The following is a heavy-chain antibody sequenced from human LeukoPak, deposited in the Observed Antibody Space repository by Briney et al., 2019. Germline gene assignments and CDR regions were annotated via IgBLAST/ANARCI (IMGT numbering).Heavy chain of an antibody. CDR3: ASQYYHDSSSYYPPFDS. Sequence: SQTLSLTCAISEDTVSSNSAAWNWIRQSPSRGLEWLGRTYHRSKWYNDYAVSVRGRITINPDTSKNQISLQLNSVSPDDSAVYYCASQYYHDSSSYYPPFDSWGQGTLVTVSS. CDR1: EDTVSSNSAA. CDR2: TYHRSKWYN. D-gene: IGHD3-22*01. V-gene: IGHV6-1*01. J-gene: IGHJ4*02.